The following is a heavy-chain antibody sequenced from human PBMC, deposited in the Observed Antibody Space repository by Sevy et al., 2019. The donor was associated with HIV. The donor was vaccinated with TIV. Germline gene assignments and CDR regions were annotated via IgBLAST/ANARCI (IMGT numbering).Heavy chain of an antibody. CDR1: EFTVSSNY. CDR3: ARDLGGSYGY. CDR2: IYSGGST. J-gene: IGHJ4*02. Sequence: GGSLRLSCAASEFTVSSNYMSWVRQAPGKGLEWVSVIYSGGSTYYADSVKGRFTISRDNSKNTLYLQMNSLRAEDTAVYYCARDLGGSYGYWGQGTLVTVSS. D-gene: IGHD1-26*01. V-gene: IGHV3-53*01.